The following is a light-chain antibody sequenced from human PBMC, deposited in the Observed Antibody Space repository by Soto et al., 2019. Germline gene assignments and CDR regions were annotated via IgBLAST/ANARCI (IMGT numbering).Light chain of an antibody. Sequence: EIMMTQSPGTLSASPGERATLSCRASQSVSSNLAWYQQKPGQAPRLLIYAVSTRATGIPARFSGRGSGTEFTLTISSLQSEDFAVYYCHQYNKWPLTFGQGTKVEIK. CDR2: AVS. CDR3: HQYNKWPLT. CDR1: QSVSSN. V-gene: IGKV3-15*01. J-gene: IGKJ1*01.